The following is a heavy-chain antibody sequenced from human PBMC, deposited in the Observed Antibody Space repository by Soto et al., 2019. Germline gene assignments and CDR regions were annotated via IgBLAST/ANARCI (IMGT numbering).Heavy chain of an antibody. CDR2: INHSGIT. CDR3: AIGPRMWLAGGGY. Sequence: XETLSLTCAVCGWSFSGSYWSWIRQPPGKGLEWLGEINHSGITDYNPSLKSRITISIDTSKKQFSLKLNSVTAADTAVYYCAIGPRMWLAGGGYWGQGTQVTVSS. CDR1: GWSFSGSY. J-gene: IGHJ4*02. V-gene: IGHV4-34*01. D-gene: IGHD6-19*01.